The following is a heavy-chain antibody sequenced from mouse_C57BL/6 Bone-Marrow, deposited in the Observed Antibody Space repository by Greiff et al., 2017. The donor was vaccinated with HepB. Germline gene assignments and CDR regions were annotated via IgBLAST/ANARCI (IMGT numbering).Heavy chain of an antibody. V-gene: IGHV1-53*01. J-gene: IGHJ3*01. CDR2: INPSNGGT. CDR3: ARWAVCNYVAWFAY. D-gene: IGHD2-1*01. CDR1: GYTFTSYW. Sequence: QVQLQQPGTELVKPGASVKLSCKASGYTFTSYWMHWVKQRPGQGLEWIGNINPSNGGTNYNEKFKSKATLTVDKSSSTAYMQLSSLTSEDSAVYDCARWAVCNYVAWFAYWGQGTRVTVSA.